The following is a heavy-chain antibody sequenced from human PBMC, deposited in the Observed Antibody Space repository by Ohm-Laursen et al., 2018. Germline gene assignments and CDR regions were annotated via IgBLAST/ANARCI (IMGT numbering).Heavy chain of an antibody. Sequence: ASVKVSCKASGYTFTDNYMHWVRQAPGQGLEWMGWINPNSGVTKYAQKFQGRVTMTRDTSISTAYMELSRLRTDDTAVFYCARDPNTDAFDIWGQGTMVTVSS. V-gene: IGHV1-2*02. J-gene: IGHJ3*02. CDR3: ARDPNTDAFDI. CDR2: INPNSGVT. CDR1: GYTFTDNY.